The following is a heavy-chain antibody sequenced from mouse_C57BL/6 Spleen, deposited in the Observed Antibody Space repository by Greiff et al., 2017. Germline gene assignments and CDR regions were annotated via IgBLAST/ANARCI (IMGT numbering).Heavy chain of an antibody. V-gene: IGHV3-6*01. CDR1: GYSITSGYY. D-gene: IGHD1-1*01. CDR3: ARVTTVVAPYAMDY. J-gene: IGHJ4*01. Sequence: DVQLQESGPGLVKPSQSLSLTCSVTGYSITSGYYWNWLRQFPGNKLEWMGYISYDGSNNYNPSLKNRISITRDTSKNQFFLKLNSVTTEDTATYYCARVTTVVAPYAMDYWGQGTSVTVSS. CDR2: ISYDGSN.